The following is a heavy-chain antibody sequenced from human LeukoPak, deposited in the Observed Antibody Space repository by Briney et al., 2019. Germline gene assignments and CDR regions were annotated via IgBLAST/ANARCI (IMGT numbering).Heavy chain of an antibody. CDR1: GYTFTNYG. V-gene: IGHV1-18*01. CDR2: ISGYNGHT. D-gene: IGHD3-10*01. Sequence: PGASVKVSCKASGYTFTNYGISWVRQAPGQGLEWMGWISGYNGHTNYAQKFQGRVTMTTDTSATTVYMELSSLRSEDTAVYYCARAYGSGSYYKPKDFDYWGQGTLVTVSS. J-gene: IGHJ4*02. CDR3: ARAYGSGSYYKPKDFDY.